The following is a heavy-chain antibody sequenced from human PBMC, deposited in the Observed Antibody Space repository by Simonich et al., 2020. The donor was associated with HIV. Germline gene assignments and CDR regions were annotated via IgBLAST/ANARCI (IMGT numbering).Heavy chain of an antibody. D-gene: IGHD3-3*01. CDR3: ARRDRELILYFDY. Sequence: QVQLQQWGAGLLKPSETLSLTCAVYGGSFSGYYWSWIRQPPGKGLEWIGEINHSRITNYKSSRNSRATISVDKSKNQFSLKLSSVTAADTAIYYCARRDRELILYFDYWGQGNLVTVSS. J-gene: IGHJ4*02. CDR1: GGSFSGYY. V-gene: IGHV4-34*01. CDR2: INHSRIT.